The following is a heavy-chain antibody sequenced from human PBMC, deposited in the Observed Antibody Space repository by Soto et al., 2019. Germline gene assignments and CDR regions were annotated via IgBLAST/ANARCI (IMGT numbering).Heavy chain of an antibody. D-gene: IGHD5-12*01. J-gene: IGHJ6*02. CDR1: GGTFNNYP. Sequence: SVKVSCKASGGTFNNYPITWVRQAPGEGLEWMGGSIPIFGTANYAQKFQGRVTMSVDESTSTAYMELSSLRSEDTAVYYCARGRGYSGDDHYYYFDMDVWGQGTTVTVSS. CDR2: SIPIFGTA. V-gene: IGHV1-69*13. CDR3: ARGRGYSGDDHYYYFDMDV.